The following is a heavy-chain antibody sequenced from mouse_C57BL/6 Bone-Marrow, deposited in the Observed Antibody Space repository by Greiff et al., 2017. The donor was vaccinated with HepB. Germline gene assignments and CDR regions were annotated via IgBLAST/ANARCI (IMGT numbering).Heavy chain of an antibody. Sequence: VQLKQSGPVLVKPGASVKMSCKASGYTFTDYYMNWVKQSHGKSLEWIGVINPYNGGTSYNQKFKGKATLTVDKSSSTAYMELNSLTSEDSAVYYCARFSYFYWYFDVWGTGTTVTVSS. J-gene: IGHJ1*03. V-gene: IGHV1-19*01. D-gene: IGHD2-10*01. CDR1: GYTFTDYY. CDR3: ARFSYFYWYFDV. CDR2: INPYNGGT.